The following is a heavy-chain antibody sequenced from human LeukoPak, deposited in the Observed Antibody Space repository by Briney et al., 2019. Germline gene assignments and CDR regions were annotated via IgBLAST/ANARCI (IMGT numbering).Heavy chain of an antibody. D-gene: IGHD2-15*01. J-gene: IGHJ3*02. CDR1: GYSISSGYY. V-gene: IGHV4-38-2*02. CDR3: AGSIEGNAFDI. CDR2: IYHSGST. Sequence: PSETLSLTCNVSGYSISSGYYWGWIRQPPGKGLEWIGSIYHSGSTYYNPSLKSRVTISVDTSKNQFSLKLSSVTAADTAVYYCAGSIEGNAFDIWGQGTMVTVSS.